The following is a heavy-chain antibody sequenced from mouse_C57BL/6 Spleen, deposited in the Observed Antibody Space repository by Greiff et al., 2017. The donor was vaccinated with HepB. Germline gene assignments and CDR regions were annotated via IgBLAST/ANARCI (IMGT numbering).Heavy chain of an antibody. Sequence: ESGPGLVKPSQSLSLTCSVTGYSITSGYYWNWIRQFPGNKLEWMGYISYDGSNNYNPSLKNRISITRDTSKNQFFLKLNSVTTEDTATYYCARENSAMDYWGQGTSVTVSS. J-gene: IGHJ4*01. CDR3: ARENSAMDY. V-gene: IGHV3-6*01. CDR2: ISYDGSN. CDR1: GYSITSGYY.